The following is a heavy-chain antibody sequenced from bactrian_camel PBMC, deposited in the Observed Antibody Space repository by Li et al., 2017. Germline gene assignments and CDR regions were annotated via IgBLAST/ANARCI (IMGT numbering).Heavy chain of an antibody. Sequence: VQLVESGGNLVQPGGSLRLSCTASGFIFSSYAMSWVRQAPGKGLEWVSVIDRDGSTMYADSVKGRFTISRDNAKNTVYLQMNSLKSEDTALYYCTTEHSGTYYGAKYYDMNYWGIGTQVTVS. J-gene: IGHJ7*01. V-gene: IGHV3S10*01. D-gene: IGHD2*01. CDR2: IDRDGST. CDR1: GFIFSSYA.